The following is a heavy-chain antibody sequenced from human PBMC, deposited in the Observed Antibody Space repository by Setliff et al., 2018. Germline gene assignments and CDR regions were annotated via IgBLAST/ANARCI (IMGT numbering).Heavy chain of an antibody. D-gene: IGHD3-3*01. V-gene: IGHV4-38-2*01. Sequence: SETLSLTCGVSGVSITSGHYWGWIRQSPGKGLEWFATIHQRGRTYYNPSLNSRVTISLDTSKNHFSLKLRSVTAEDSAVYYCASPGRDNLDSPFDAFDIWGQGTKVTVSS. J-gene: IGHJ3*02. CDR2: IHQRGRT. CDR1: GVSITSGHY. CDR3: ASPGRDNLDSPFDAFDI.